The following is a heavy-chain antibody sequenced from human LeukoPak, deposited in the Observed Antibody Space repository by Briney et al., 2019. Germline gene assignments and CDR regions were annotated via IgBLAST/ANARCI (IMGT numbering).Heavy chain of an antibody. J-gene: IGHJ4*02. D-gene: IGHD6-19*01. V-gene: IGHV3-23*01. CDR3: ARAMAGVL. Sequence: GGSLRLSCAASGFTFSNYAMSWVRQAPGKGLEWVSAISGSASSTYHADSVKGRFTISRDNSKNTLYLQMNSLRAEDTAVYYCARAMAGVLWGQGTLVTVSS. CDR2: ISGSASST. CDR1: GFTFSNYA.